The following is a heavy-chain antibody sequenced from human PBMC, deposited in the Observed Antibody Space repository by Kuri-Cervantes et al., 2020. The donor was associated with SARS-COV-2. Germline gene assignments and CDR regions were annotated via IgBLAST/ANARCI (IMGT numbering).Heavy chain of an antibody. Sequence: SEILSFTCSVSGGTVRGYYWSWVRQFPGKGLEWIGYIYYTGTTNYNPSLKSPLTMSVDTSKDQLSLKLSSVTAADTAVYYCARDSAGYYDYNHCGMDVWGHGTTVTVSS. CDR1: GGTVRGYY. CDR3: ARDSAGYYDYNHCGMDV. CDR2: IYYTGTT. D-gene: IGHD1-26*01. V-gene: IGHV4-59*02. J-gene: IGHJ6*02.